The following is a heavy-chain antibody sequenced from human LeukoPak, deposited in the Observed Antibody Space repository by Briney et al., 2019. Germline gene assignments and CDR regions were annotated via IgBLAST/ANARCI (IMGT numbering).Heavy chain of an antibody. CDR1: GYTFTSYG. CDR3: ARLRWNDYYFDY. Sequence: ASVKVSCKASGYTFTSYGISWVRQAPGQGLEWMGWISAYNGNTNYAQKLQGRVAMTTDTSTSTAYMELRSLRSDDTAVYYCARLRWNDYYFDYWGQGTLVTVSS. J-gene: IGHJ4*02. D-gene: IGHD4-23*01. CDR2: ISAYNGNT. V-gene: IGHV1-18*01.